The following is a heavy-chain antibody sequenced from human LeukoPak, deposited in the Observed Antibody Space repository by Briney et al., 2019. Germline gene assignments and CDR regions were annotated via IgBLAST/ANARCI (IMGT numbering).Heavy chain of an antibody. J-gene: IGHJ4*02. V-gene: IGHV3-21*04. Sequence: GGSLRLSCAASGFTFSSYSMNWVRQAPGKGLEWVSSISSSSSYIYYADSVKGRFTISRDNAKNSLYLQMNSLRAEDTAVYCCAREFGVIPDYWGQGTLVTVSS. CDR3: AREFGVIPDY. CDR1: GFTFSSYS. D-gene: IGHD3-16*01. CDR2: ISSSSSYI.